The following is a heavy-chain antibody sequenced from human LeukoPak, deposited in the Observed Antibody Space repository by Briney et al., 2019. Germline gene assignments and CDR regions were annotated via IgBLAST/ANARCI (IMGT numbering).Heavy chain of an antibody. CDR2: ISYDGSNK. V-gene: IGHV3-30*18. J-gene: IGHJ4*02. CDR3: AKDKEREDIVVVPAAADY. CDR1: GFTFSSYG. D-gene: IGHD2-2*01. Sequence: PGGSLRLSCAASGFTFSSYGMHWVRQAPGKGLEWVAVISYDGSNKYYADSVKGRFTISRDNSKNTLYLQMNSLRAEDTAVYYCAKDKEREDIVVVPAAADYWGQGTLVTVSS.